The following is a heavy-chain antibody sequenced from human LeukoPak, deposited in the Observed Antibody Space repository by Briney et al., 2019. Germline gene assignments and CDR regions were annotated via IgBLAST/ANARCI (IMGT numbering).Heavy chain of an antibody. J-gene: IGHJ4*02. D-gene: IGHD3-22*01. CDR3: ARLPTYYYDSSGTKTPQKPLDY. CDR2: ISAYNGNT. V-gene: IGHV1-18*01. CDR1: GYTFTSYG. Sequence: GASVKVSCKASGYTFTSYGISWVRQAPGQGLEWMGWISAYNGNTNYAQKLQGRVTMTTDTSTSTAYMELRSLRSDDTAVYYCARLPTYYYDSSGTKTPQKPLDYWGQGTLVTVSS.